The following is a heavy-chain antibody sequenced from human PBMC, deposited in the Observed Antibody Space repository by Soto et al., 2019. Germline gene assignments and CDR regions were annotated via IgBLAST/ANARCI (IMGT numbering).Heavy chain of an antibody. CDR2: ISYDGSNK. J-gene: IGHJ6*02. CDR1: GFPFSSYF. V-gene: IGHV3-30*18. D-gene: IGHD6-6*01. CDR3: AKEVEQLVPSHYYYGMDV. Sequence: GGSLSLSCAASGFPFSSYFMHWVRQAPGKGLEWVAVISYDGSNKYYADSVKGRFTVSRDNSKNTLYLQMNSLRAEDTAVYYCAKEVEQLVPSHYYYGMDVWGQGTTVTVSS.